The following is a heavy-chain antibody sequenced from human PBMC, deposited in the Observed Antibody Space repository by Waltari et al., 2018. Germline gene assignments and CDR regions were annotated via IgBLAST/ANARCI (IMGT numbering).Heavy chain of an antibody. CDR1: GFTVSRNY. Sequence: EVQLVESGGGLVQPGGSLRLSCAASGFTVSRNYMTWVRQTPGKGLEWVSIIYSGGSTYYADSVKGRFTISRDNSKNMLYLQMNSLRAEDTALYYCARSDDSSSPFDPWGQGTLVTVSS. V-gene: IGHV3-66*01. J-gene: IGHJ5*02. D-gene: IGHD6-6*01. CDR2: IYSGGST. CDR3: ARSDDSSSPFDP.